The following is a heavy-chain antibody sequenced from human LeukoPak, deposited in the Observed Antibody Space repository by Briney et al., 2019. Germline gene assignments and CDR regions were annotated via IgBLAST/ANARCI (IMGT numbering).Heavy chain of an antibody. CDR1: GYTFTSYG. J-gene: IGHJ3*02. CDR2: ISAYNGNT. CDR3: AKYYYDSSGYYGDAFDI. D-gene: IGHD3-22*01. Sequence: ASVKVSCKASGYTFTSYGISWVRQAPGQGLEWMGWISAYNGNTNYAQKLQGRVTMTTDTSTSTVYMELSSLRSEDTAVYYCAKYYYDSSGYYGDAFDIWGQGTMVTVSS. V-gene: IGHV1-18*01.